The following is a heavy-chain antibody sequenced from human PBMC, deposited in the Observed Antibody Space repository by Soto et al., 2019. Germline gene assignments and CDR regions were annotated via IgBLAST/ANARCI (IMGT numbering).Heavy chain of an antibody. D-gene: IGHD2-15*01. V-gene: IGHV3-30*18. CDR3: AKAFLGYCSGGSCYYFDY. Sequence: GGSLRLSCAASGFTFSSYGMHWVRQAPGKGLEWVAVISYDGSNKYYADSVKGRFTISRDNSKNTLYLQMNSLRAEDTAVYYCAKAFLGYCSGGSCYYFDYWGQGT. J-gene: IGHJ4*02. CDR1: GFTFSSYG. CDR2: ISYDGSNK.